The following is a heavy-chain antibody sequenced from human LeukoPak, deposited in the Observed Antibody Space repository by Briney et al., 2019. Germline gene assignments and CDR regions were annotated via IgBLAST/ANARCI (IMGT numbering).Heavy chain of an antibody. V-gene: IGHV1-69*05. D-gene: IGHD2-2*01. CDR2: IIPIFGTA. CDR3: ARGFLGYCSSTSCRSYYYMDV. CDR1: GGTFSSYA. J-gene: IGHJ6*03. Sequence: SVTVSFKASGGTFSSYAISWVRQAPGQGLEWMGGIIPIFGTANYAQKFQGRVTITTDESASTAYMELSSLRSEDTAVYYCARGFLGYCSSTSCRSYYYMDVWGKGTTVTVSS.